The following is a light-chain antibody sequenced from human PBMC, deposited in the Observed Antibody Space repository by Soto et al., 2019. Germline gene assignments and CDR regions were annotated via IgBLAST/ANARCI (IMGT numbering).Light chain of an antibody. CDR2: GAS. Sequence: EIVLTQPPGTLSLSPGERATLSCRASQSVSSTYIAWYQQKPGQAPRVLIYGASSRATGIPDRFSGSGSGTDFTLTISRLEPEDFAVYFCQQYGRSPPFTFGQGTKVDIK. V-gene: IGKV3-20*01. CDR1: QSVSSTY. J-gene: IGKJ2*01. CDR3: QQYGRSPPFT.